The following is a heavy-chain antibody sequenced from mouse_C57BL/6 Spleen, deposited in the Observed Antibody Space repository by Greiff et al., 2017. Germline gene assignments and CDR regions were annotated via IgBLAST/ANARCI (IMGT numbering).Heavy chain of an antibody. D-gene: IGHD6-1*01. CDR3: ARRGHYYFDY. V-gene: IGHV1-69*01. CDR2: IDPSDSYT. CDR1: GYTFTSYW. Sequence: QVQLQQPGAELVMPGASVKLSCKASGYTFTSYWMHWVKQRPGQGLEWIGEIDPSDSYTNYNQKFKGKSTLTVDKSSSTAYMQLSSLTSEDSAVYYCARRGHYYFDYWGQGTTLTVSS. J-gene: IGHJ2*01.